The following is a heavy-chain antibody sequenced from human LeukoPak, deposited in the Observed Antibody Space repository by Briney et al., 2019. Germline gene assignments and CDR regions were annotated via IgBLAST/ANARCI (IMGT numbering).Heavy chain of an antibody. D-gene: IGHD3-9*01. CDR2: INHSGST. V-gene: IGHV4-34*01. J-gene: IGHJ6*02. Sequence: SETLSLTCAVYGGSFSGYYWSWIRQPPGKGLEWIGEINHSGSTNYNPSLKSRVTMSVDTSKNQFSLKLSSVTAADTAVYYCARGVILTGYYLYYYYGMDVWGQGTTVTVSS. CDR3: ARGVILTGYYLYYYYGMDV. CDR1: GGSFSGYY.